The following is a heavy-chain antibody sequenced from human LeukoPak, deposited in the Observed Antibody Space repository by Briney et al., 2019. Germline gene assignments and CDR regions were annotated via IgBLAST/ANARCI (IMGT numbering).Heavy chain of an antibody. Sequence: SETLSLTCTVSGGSINNGGYYWSWIRQHPGKGLESIGYISYSGSTYYNPSLASRVTISVDTSKNQFSLKLSSVTAADTAVYYCARLAGFGELFKHDDYWGRGTPVTVSS. V-gene: IGHV4-31*03. CDR3: ARLAGFGELFKHDDY. CDR1: GGSINNGGYY. D-gene: IGHD3-10*01. CDR2: ISYSGST. J-gene: IGHJ4*02.